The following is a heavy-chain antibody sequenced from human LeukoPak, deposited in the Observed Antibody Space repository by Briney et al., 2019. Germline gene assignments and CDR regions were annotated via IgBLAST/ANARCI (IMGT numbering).Heavy chain of an antibody. D-gene: IGHD3-10*01. CDR1: GGSINTYY. J-gene: IGHJ4*02. CDR2: IYHSEST. V-gene: IGHV4-59*01. CDR3: ARILGGNHGPSFDY. Sequence: AETLSLTCTVSGGSINTYYMRWIRQPPGKGLEWMGYIYHSESTNYNPSLKSRVITSGDTSKNQSSLKLSSVTAADTAVYYCARILGGNHGPSFDYWGQGTLVTVSS.